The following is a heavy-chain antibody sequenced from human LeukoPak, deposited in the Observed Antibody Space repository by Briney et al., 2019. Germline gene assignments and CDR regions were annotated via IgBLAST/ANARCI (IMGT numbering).Heavy chain of an antibody. Sequence: GGSLRLSCTASGFTFTTYAMSWVRQAPGKGLEWVSAISGGGGNTYYPDSGKGRFTISRDNSKNTLYLQMNSLSSEDTAVYYCSKSIYQPGPFLDYWGQGTLVTVSS. CDR2: ISGGGGNT. CDR1: GFTFTTYA. CDR3: SKSIYQPGPFLDY. V-gene: IGHV3-23*01. D-gene: IGHD2-2*01. J-gene: IGHJ4*02.